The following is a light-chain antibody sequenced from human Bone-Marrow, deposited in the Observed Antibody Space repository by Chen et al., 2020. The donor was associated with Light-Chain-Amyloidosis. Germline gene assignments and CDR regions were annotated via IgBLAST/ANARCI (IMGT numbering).Light chain of an antibody. J-gene: IGKJ4*01. CDR1: QNISGY. Sequence: EVVLTHSPATLSLAPGERATLSCLASQNISGYLAWFQHRPGQTPRLLIYDASNRASGVPARFSGSGSGTDFILTISSLEPEDFAVYYCLQRDSWPPLSFGGGTKVEIK. V-gene: IGKV3-11*01. CDR3: LQRDSWPPLS. CDR2: DAS.